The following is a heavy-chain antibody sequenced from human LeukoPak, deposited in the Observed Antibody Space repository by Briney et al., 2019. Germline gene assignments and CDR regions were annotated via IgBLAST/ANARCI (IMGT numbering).Heavy chain of an antibody. CDR1: GGSFSGYY. D-gene: IGHD5-18*01. CDR3: ARGRYSFGY. Sequence: SETLSLTCAVYGGSFSGYYWSWIRQPPGKRLEWIGEINHSGSTNYNPSLKSRVTISVDTSKNQFSLNLSSVTAADTAVYFCARGRYSFGYWGQGTLVTVSS. J-gene: IGHJ4*02. V-gene: IGHV4-34*01. CDR2: INHSGST.